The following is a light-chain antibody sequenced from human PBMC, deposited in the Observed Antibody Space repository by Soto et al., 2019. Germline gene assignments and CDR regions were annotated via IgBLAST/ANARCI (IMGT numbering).Light chain of an antibody. V-gene: IGKV4-1*01. CDR3: QQYYSTPWT. CDR2: WAS. Sequence: DIVMTQSPDSLAVSLGERATINCKSSQSGLYRSDNKNYLAWYQQKPGQPPKLLIYWASTRESGVPDRFSGSGSGTDFTLTLSSLQAGDVAVYYCQQYYSTPWTFGQGTKVEIK. J-gene: IGKJ1*01. CDR1: QSGLYRSDNKNY.